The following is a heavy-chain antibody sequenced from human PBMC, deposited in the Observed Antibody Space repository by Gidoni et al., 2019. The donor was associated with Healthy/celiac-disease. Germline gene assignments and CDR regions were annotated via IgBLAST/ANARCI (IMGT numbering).Heavy chain of an antibody. V-gene: IGHV3-9*01. Sequence: EVQLVESGGGLVQPGRSLRLSCAAAGFPFEEYARHWVRQAPGKGLEWVSGISWNSGSIGYADSVKGRFTISRDNAKNALYLQMNSLRAEDTALYYCAKLAYYDSSGYYSHFDYWGQGTLVTVSS. CDR2: ISWNSGSI. D-gene: IGHD3-22*01. J-gene: IGHJ4*02. CDR1: GFPFEEYA. CDR3: AKLAYYDSSGYYSHFDY.